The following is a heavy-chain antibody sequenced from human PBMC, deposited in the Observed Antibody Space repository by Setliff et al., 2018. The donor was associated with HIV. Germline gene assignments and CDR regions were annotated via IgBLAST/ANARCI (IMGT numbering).Heavy chain of an antibody. Sequence: PSETLSLTCAVYGGSFNDYYWTLIRQPPGKGLEWIGEIDHSGSTKYHASLKSRVTISIDTSKNQISLKLRSVTAADTAVYYCARGLNYYGSGSYLPLGYWGQGTLVTVSS. CDR1: GGSFNDYY. D-gene: IGHD3-10*01. J-gene: IGHJ4*02. CDR3: ARGLNYYGSGSYLPLGY. CDR2: IDHSGST. V-gene: IGHV4-34*01.